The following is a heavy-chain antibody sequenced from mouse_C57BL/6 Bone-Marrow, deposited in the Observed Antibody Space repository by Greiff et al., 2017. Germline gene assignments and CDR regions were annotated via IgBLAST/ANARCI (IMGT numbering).Heavy chain of an antibody. CDR3: ARFDGYPYYFDY. V-gene: IGHV1-55*01. CDR2: IYPGSGST. D-gene: IGHD2-3*01. J-gene: IGHJ2*01. CDR1: GYTFTSYW. Sequence: QVQLQQPGAELVMPGASVKLSCKASGYTFTSYWMHWVKQRPGQGLEWIGDIYPGSGSTNYNEKFKSKATLTVDTSSSTAYMQLSSLTSEDSAVYYCARFDGYPYYFDYWGQGTTLTVSS.